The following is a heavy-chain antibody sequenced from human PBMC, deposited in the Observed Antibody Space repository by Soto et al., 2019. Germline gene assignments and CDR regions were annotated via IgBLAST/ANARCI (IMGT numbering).Heavy chain of an antibody. J-gene: IGHJ5*02. V-gene: IGHV4-31*01. CDR3: ARGDACSKWFAA. CDR1: GGSITSGGSF. CDR2: IGYSGAT. D-gene: IGHD3-16*01. Sequence: PSETLSLTCTASGGSITSGGSFWSWIRQHPGKGPEWIAFIGYSGATSYNPSLASLVTIWADTYKSQFSLNLRSVTAADTAGYCWARGDACSKWFAAWGEGTMVPVSS.